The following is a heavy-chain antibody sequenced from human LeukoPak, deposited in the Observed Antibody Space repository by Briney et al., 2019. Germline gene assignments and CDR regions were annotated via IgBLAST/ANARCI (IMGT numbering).Heavy chain of an antibody. CDR2: ISSSSSYI. CDR3: ARAAYYYDSSGYPY. D-gene: IGHD3-22*01. CDR1: GFTFSSYG. Sequence: GRSLRLSCAASGFTFSSYGMHWVRQAPGKGLEWVSSISSSSSYIYYADSVKGRFTISRDNAKNSLYLQMNSLRAEDTAVYYCARAAYYYDSSGYPYWGQGTLVTVSS. J-gene: IGHJ4*02. V-gene: IGHV3-21*01.